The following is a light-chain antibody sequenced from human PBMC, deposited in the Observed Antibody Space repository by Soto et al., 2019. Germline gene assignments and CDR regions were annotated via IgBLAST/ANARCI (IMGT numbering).Light chain of an antibody. CDR3: QQYNDWPPLT. CDR2: DAS. CDR1: QSIRTN. J-gene: IGKJ4*01. V-gene: IGKV3-15*01. Sequence: EIVMTQSPATVSVSPGERATLSCRASQSIRTNVAWYQQKPGQALRLLIYDASTRATGLSSRFSASGSGTYFTLTISGLQSEDVATYYCQQYNDWPPLTFCGGTRLEI.